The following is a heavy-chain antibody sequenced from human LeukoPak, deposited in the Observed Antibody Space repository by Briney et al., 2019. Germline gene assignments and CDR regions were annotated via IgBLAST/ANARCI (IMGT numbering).Heavy chain of an antibody. J-gene: IGHJ5*02. V-gene: IGHV4-61*02. Sequence: PSQTLSLTCTVSGGSISSGSYYWRWIRQPAGKGLEWIGRIYTSGSTNYNPSLKSRVTISVDTSKNQFSLKLSSVTAADTAVYYCARDTSHAGDANWFDPWGQGTLVTVSS. D-gene: IGHD3-10*01. CDR1: GGSISSGSYY. CDR2: IYTSGST. CDR3: ARDTSHAGDANWFDP.